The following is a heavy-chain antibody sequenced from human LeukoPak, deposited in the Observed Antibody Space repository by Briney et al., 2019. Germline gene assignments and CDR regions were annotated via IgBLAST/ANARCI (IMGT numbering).Heavy chain of an antibody. D-gene: IGHD2-2*01. CDR3: ARDGGPIVPAAPSFDY. Sequence: GGSLRLSCAASGFTFSSYSMNWVRQAPGKGLEWVSSISSSSSYIYYADSVKGRFTISRDNAKNSLYLQMNSLRAEDTAVYYCARDGGPIVPAAPSFDYWGQGTLVTASS. J-gene: IGHJ4*02. V-gene: IGHV3-21*01. CDR1: GFTFSSYS. CDR2: ISSSSSYI.